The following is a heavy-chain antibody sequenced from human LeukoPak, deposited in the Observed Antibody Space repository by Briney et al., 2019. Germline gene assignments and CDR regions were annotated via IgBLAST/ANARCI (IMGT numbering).Heavy chain of an antibody. CDR3: ARVTGGGYPLGY. CDR1: GFTFSGYA. V-gene: IGHV3-64*04. J-gene: IGHJ4*02. D-gene: IGHD5-12*01. Sequence: PGGSLRLSCSPSGFTFSGYAMHWVRQAPGKGLEYVSAITSNGGSTYYADSVEGRFTISRDNSKNTLYLQMNSLRADDTAVYYCARVTGGGYPLGYWGQGTLVTVSS. CDR2: ITSNGGST.